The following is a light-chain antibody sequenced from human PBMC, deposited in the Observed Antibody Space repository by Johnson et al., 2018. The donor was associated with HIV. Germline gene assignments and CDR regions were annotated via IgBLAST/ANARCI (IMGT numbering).Light chain of an antibody. CDR1: SSNIGNNY. CDR2: ENN. J-gene: IGLJ1*01. Sequence: QSALTQPPSVSAAPVQKVTISCSGSSSNIGNNYVSWYQQLPGTAPKLLIYENNKRPSGIPDRFSGSKSGTSATLGITGLQTGDEADYYCGTWDSSLSAGVFGTGTKVTVL. V-gene: IGLV1-51*02. CDR3: GTWDSSLSAGV.